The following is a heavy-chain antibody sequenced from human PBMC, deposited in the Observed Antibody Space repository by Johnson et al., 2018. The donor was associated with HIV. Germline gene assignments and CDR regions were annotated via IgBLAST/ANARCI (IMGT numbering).Heavy chain of an antibody. D-gene: IGHD2-15*01. CDR2: ISFPGSNE. V-gene: IGHV3-30-3*01. J-gene: IGHJ3*01. CDR1: GLPFDSQG. Sequence: QVQLVESGGGVVPPGRSLRLSCAASGLPFDSQGFHWVRQAPGKGLEWVALISFPGSNEDYADSVKGRFTVSKDNSKNTLYLEMNSLRSEDTAIYYCARDRLPGVSAFDVWGQGTMVIVSS. CDR3: ARDRLPGVSAFDV.